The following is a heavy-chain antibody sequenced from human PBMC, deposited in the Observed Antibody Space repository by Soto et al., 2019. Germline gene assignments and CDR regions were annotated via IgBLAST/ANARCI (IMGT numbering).Heavy chain of an antibody. J-gene: IGHJ5*02. CDR3: ARIITMGGVAPEGYHWFVP. Sequence: ASVKVSCKASGYTFTIYGISWVLQAPGQGLEWMGWISAYNGNTNYAQKLQGRVTMTTDTSTSTAYMELRSLRSDDTAVYYCARIITMGGVAPEGYHWFVPWCQGTVVTVFS. V-gene: IGHV1-18*01. CDR1: GYTFTIYG. D-gene: IGHD3-16*01. CDR2: ISAYNGNT.